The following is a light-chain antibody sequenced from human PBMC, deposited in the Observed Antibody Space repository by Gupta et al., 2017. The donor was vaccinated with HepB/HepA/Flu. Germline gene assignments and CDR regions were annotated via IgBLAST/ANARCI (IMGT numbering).Light chain of an antibody. CDR3: GTWDSSRSAVV. CDR1: SSNIGNNY. V-gene: IGLV1-51*01. J-gene: IGLJ2*01. CDR2: YNN. Sequence: QSVLTQPPSVSAAPGQKVTISCSGSSSNIGNNYVSWYQQLPGTAPKLLIYYNNKRPSGIPDRFSGSKSGTSATLGITGLQTGDEADYYCGTWDSSRSAVVSGGGTKLTVL.